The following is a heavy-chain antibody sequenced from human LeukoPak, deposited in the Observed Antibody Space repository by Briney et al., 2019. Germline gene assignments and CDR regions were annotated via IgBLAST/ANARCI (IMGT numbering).Heavy chain of an antibody. Sequence: PSETLSLTCAVYGGSFSGYYWSWIRQPPGKGLEWIGEINHIGSTNYNPSLKSRVTISVDTSKNQFSLKLSSVTAADTAVYYCARDYGDYGRRFDYWGQGTLVTVSS. J-gene: IGHJ4*02. V-gene: IGHV4-34*01. D-gene: IGHD4-17*01. CDR2: INHIGST. CDR1: GGSFSGYY. CDR3: ARDYGDYGRRFDY.